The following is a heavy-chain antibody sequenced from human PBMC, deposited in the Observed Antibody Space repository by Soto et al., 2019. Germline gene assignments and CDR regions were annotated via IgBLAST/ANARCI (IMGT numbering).Heavy chain of an antibody. V-gene: IGHV1-18*04. CDR3: AKYFMVTSCRRHGMDG. CDR2: ISGHNDNT. D-gene: IGHD2-2*01. J-gene: IGHJ6*02. Sequence: ASVKVSWKSSGYTFTNYGISWVRQAPGQGLEWMGWISGHNDNTYYTQKFQGRVTMTTDTLTSTAYMELRSLRSDDTAVYYCAKYFMVTSCRRHGMDGWG. CDR1: GYTFTNYG.